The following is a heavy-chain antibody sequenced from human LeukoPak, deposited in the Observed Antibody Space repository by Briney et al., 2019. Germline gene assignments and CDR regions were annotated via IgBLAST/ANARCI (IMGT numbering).Heavy chain of an antibody. D-gene: IGHD4-11*01. CDR1: GRSISSYY. Sequence: SETLSLTCTVSGRSISSYYWSCIRQPPGKGLEWLGYIYTSGSTNYNPSLKSRVTISVDTSKNQFSLKLSSVPAADTAVYYCARHLSDYSAAFDPWGQGTLVTVSS. CDR2: IYTSGST. V-gene: IGHV4-4*09. CDR3: ARHLSDYSAAFDP. J-gene: IGHJ5*02.